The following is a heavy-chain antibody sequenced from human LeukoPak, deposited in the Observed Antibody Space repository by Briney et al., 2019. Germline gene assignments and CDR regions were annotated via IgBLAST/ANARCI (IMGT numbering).Heavy chain of an antibody. J-gene: IGHJ4*02. CDR1: GGSISSYY. CDR2: IYYSGST. Sequence: SETLSLTCTVSGGSISSYYWSWIRQPPGKGLEWIGYIYYSGSTNYNPSLKSRVTISVDTSKNQFSLKLSSVAAADTAVYYCARGYSSGDTDYWGQGTLVTVSS. CDR3: ARGYSSGDTDY. D-gene: IGHD6-19*01. V-gene: IGHV4-59*12.